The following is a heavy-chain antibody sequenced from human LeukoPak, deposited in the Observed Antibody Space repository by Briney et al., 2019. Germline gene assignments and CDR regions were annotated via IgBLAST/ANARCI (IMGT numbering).Heavy chain of an antibody. CDR2: ISGSGGST. J-gene: IGHJ4*02. V-gene: IGHV3-23*01. CDR3: AKGGAVIVGATGGFDY. CDR1: GFTFSCYG. D-gene: IGHD1-26*01. Sequence: GGSLRLSCAASGFTFSCYGMSWVRQAPGKGLEWVSAISGSGGSTYYADSVKGRFTISRDNSKNTLYLQMNSLRAEDTAVYYCAKGGAVIVGATGGFDYWGQGTLVTVSS.